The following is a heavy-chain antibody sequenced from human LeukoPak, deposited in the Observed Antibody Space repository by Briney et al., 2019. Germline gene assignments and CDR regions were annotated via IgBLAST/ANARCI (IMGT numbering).Heavy chain of an antibody. CDR1: GFTFSSYA. Sequence: PGRSLRLSCAASGFTFSSYAMHWVRQAPGKGLEWVAVISYDGSNKYYADSVKGRFTISRDNSKNTLYRQMNSLRAEDTAVYYCAKGGIAVASYHDYWGQGTLVTVSS. J-gene: IGHJ4*02. D-gene: IGHD6-19*01. CDR2: ISYDGSNK. CDR3: AKGGIAVASYHDY. V-gene: IGHV3-30*04.